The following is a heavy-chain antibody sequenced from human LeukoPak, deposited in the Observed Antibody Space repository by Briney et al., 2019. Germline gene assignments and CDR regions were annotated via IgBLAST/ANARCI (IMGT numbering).Heavy chain of an antibody. CDR3: ARRYCSSTSCYFDY. CDR2: IYPGDSDT. Sequence: GESLKISCKGSGYSFTSYWIDWVRQMPGKGLGWMGIIYPGDSDTRYSPSFQGQVTISADKSISTAYLQWSSLKASDTAMYYCARRYCSSTSCYFDYWGQGTLVTVSS. V-gene: IGHV5-51*01. D-gene: IGHD2-2*01. CDR1: GYSFTSYW. J-gene: IGHJ4*02.